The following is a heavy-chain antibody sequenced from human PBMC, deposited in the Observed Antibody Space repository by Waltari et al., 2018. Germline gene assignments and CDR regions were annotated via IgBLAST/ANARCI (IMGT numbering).Heavy chain of an antibody. V-gene: IGHV1-69*04. Sequence: QVQLVQSGAEVKKPGSSVKVSCKASGGTFSSYAISWVRTAPGQGLEWMGGIIPILGIANYAQKFQGRVTITADESTSTAYMELSSLRSEDTAVYYCARGVSSGWPYYYYYYMDVWGKGTTVTVSS. CDR1: GGTFSSYA. J-gene: IGHJ6*03. CDR3: ARGVSSGWPYYYYYYMDV. CDR2: IIPILGIA. D-gene: IGHD6-19*01.